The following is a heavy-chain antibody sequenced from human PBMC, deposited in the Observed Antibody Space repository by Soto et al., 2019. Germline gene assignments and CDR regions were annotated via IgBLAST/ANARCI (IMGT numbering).Heavy chain of an antibody. Sequence: QVQLVESGGGVVQPGRSLRLSCAASGFTFSSYAMHWVRQAPGKGLEWVALIWYDGSKKYYVDSVKGRFTISGDNSKSTLYLQMNGLSVEDTAVYYCARGGRLRGIDYWGQGRLVTVSS. CDR1: GFTFSSYA. D-gene: IGHD4-17*01. CDR3: ARGGRLRGIDY. CDR2: IWYDGSKK. V-gene: IGHV3-33*01. J-gene: IGHJ4*02.